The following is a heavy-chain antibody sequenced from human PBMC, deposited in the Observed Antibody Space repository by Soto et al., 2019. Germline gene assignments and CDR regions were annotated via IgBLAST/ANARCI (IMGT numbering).Heavy chain of an antibody. D-gene: IGHD2-2*01. CDR3: ARDMIPAAISYRYYAMDV. CDR1: GGTFSNYA. V-gene: IGHV1-69*01. J-gene: IGHJ6*01. CDR2: IIPIFDTT. Sequence: QVQLVQSGAEVKKPGSSVKVSCKASGGTFSNYAFSWVRQVPGQGLEWMGGIIPIFDTTNYAQKFQGRVTITADESTSTTYMELSSLRYDDTAVFYCARDMIPAAISYRYYAMDVW.